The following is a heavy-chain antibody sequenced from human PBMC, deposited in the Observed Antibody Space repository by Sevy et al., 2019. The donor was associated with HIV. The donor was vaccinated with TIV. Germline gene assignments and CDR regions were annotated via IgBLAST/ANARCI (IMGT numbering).Heavy chain of an antibody. Sequence: SETLSLTCTVSGGSISSYYWSWIRQPPGKGLEWIGYIYYTGSTNYNPSLKSRVTISVDSSKHQFSLKLRSVTAADTAVYYCARHPNPMTTVTTNWFDPWGQGTLVTVSS. CDR1: GGSISSYY. D-gene: IGHD4-4*01. CDR2: IYYTGST. V-gene: IGHV4-59*08. J-gene: IGHJ5*02. CDR3: ARHPNPMTTVTTNWFDP.